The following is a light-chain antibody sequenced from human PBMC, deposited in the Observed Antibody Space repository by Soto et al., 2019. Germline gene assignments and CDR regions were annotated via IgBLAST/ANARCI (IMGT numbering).Light chain of an antibody. Sequence: EIVMTQSPATLYVSPGERDTLSCRASQTVGTNLAGFQQNPGQPPRLLIFGASTRATGIPARFSGSVSGTEYTLTIHSLQFDDFASDYCQQYNNWPPWTLGQWTKVELK. CDR2: GAS. J-gene: IGKJ1*01. CDR1: QTVGTN. CDR3: QQYNNWPPWT. V-gene: IGKV3-15*01.